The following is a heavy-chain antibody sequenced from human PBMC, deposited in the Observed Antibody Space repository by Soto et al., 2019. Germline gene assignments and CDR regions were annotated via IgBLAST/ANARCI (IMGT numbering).Heavy chain of an antibody. V-gene: IGHV4-59*01. J-gene: IGHJ4*02. Sequence: SETLSLTCTVSGGSISSYYWSWIRQPPGKGLEWIGYIYYSGSTNYNPSLKSRVTISVDTSKNQFSLKLSSVTAADTAVYYCARGRDMDSSGYDYWGQGTLVTVSS. CDR1: GGSISSYY. CDR3: ARGRDMDSSGYDY. CDR2: IYYSGST. D-gene: IGHD3-22*01.